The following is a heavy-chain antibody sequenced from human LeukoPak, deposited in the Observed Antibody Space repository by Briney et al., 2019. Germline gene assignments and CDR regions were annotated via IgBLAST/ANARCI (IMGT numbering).Heavy chain of an antibody. Sequence: GGSLRLSCAASGFTVSSNYMSWVRQAPGKGLEWVSVIYSGGSTYYADSVKGRFTISRDNSKNTLYLQMNSLRAEDTAVYYCAKGIGYCSSTSCYDAFDIWGQGTMVTVSS. CDR1: GFTVSSNY. CDR2: IYSGGST. V-gene: IGHV3-53*05. D-gene: IGHD2-2*01. J-gene: IGHJ3*02. CDR3: AKGIGYCSSTSCYDAFDI.